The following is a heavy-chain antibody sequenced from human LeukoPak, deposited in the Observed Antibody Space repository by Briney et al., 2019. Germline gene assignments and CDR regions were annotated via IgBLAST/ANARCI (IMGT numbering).Heavy chain of an antibody. CDR1: GFLFEEYG. CDR3: ARRGGYCSGDCYPDN. CDR2: IGWNGLSI. D-gene: IGHD2-21*02. Sequence: PGGSLRLSCEASGFLFEEYGMSWIRQRPGKGLEWVAGIGWNGLSIHYADSVKGRFTISRDDAKKSLFLHMDGLSAEDTAFYYCARRGGYCSGDCYPDNWGQGTLVIVSS. J-gene: IGHJ4*02. V-gene: IGHV3-20*04.